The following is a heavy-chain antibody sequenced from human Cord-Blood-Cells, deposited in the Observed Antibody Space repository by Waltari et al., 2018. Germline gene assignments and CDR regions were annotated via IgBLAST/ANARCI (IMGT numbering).Heavy chain of an antibody. CDR1: GYTLTELS. D-gene: IGHD1-1*01. Sequence: QVQLVQSGAEVKKPGASVKVSCKVSGYTLTELSMHWVRQAPGKGLEWMGGFDPEDGETIDAQKVQGRVTMTEDTSTDTAYMELSSLRAEDTAVYYCASTNWNYWYFDLWGRGTLVTVSS. V-gene: IGHV1-24*01. J-gene: IGHJ2*01. CDR3: ASTNWNYWYFDL. CDR2: FDPEDGET.